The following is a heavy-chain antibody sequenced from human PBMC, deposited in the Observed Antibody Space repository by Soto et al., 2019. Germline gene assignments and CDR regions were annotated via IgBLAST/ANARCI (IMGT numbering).Heavy chain of an antibody. CDR1: GFTFSTYA. Sequence: PGGSLRLSCAASGFTFSTYAMSWVRQAPGKGLEWVSAISNSGGTIYYADSVQGRFTISRDNSLNTLFLQMHSLRIEDTAVYYCAHPRGFSVFDAYDIWGQGTMVTVSS. D-gene: IGHD3-10*01. J-gene: IGHJ3*02. CDR3: AHPRGFSVFDAYDI. V-gene: IGHV3-23*01. CDR2: ISNSGGTI.